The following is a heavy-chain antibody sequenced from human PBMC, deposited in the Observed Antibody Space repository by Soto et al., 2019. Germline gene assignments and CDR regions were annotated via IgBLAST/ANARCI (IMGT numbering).Heavy chain of an antibody. CDR2: IYTGGNT. CDR3: AKGGELSPESYDY. J-gene: IGHJ4*02. CDR1: GFTVSSSY. D-gene: IGHD3-16*02. V-gene: IGHV3-66*01. Sequence: PGGSLRLSCAASGFTVSSSYLSWVRQAPGKGLEWVSYIYTGGNTYYADSVKGRFSISRDNSQNTLFLQLNSLRAEDTAVYYCAKGGELSPESYDYWGQGTQVTVSS.